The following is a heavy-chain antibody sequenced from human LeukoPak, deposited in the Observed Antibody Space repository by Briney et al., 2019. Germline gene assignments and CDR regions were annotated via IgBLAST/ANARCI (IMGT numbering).Heavy chain of an antibody. J-gene: IGHJ4*02. CDR2: INPTSGDT. D-gene: IGHD1-14*01. V-gene: IGHV1-2*02. Sequence: GASVKVSCKASGYTFTDYYIHWVRQAPGQGLEWMGWINPTSGDTTYAQNFQGRVTMTRDTSISTAYMELNSLRSDDTAPYYCSSIYRADDFDCWGQGTLVTVSS. CDR1: GYTFTDYY. CDR3: SSIYRADDFDC.